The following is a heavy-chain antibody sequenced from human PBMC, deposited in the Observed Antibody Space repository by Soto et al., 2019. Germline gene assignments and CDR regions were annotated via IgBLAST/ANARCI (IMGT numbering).Heavy chain of an antibody. CDR3: ARGQWLVGYYYYGMDV. J-gene: IGHJ6*02. CDR1: GGSISSSNW. CDR2: IYHSGST. Sequence: GPGPGGPSETLSLTCAVSGGSISSSNWWSWVRQPPGKGLEWIGEIYHSGSTNYNPSLKSRVTISVDKSKNQFSLKLSSVTAADTAVYYCARGQWLVGYYYYGMDVWGQGTTVTVSS. D-gene: IGHD6-19*01. V-gene: IGHV4-4*02.